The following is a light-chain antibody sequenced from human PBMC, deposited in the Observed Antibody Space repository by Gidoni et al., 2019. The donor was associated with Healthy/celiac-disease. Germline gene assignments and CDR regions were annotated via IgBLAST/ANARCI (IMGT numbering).Light chain of an antibody. V-gene: IGKV2-28*01. J-gene: IGKJ3*01. Sequence: DIVMTQSPLSLPVTPGEPASISCRSSQSLLHSNGYNYLDWYLQKPGQSPQLLIYLGSNRASGVPDRFSGSGSGTDFTLKISRVEAEDVGVYYCMQALLTPFTFXPXTKVDIK. CDR2: LGS. CDR3: MQALLTPFT. CDR1: QSLLHSNGYNY.